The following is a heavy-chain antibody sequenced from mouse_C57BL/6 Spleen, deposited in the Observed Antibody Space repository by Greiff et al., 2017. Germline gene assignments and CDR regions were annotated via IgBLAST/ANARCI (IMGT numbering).Heavy chain of an antibody. V-gene: IGHV3-6*01. CDR2: ISNDGSN. CDR3: ARDEGNYELWFAY. Sequence: QSGPGLVKPSQSLSLTCSVTGYSITSGYYWYWIRPPPGNKLEWMGYISNDGSNNYNPSLKNRITITRDTSKNQFFLKLNSVTTEDTATYYWARDEGNYELWFAYWGQGALVTVSA. CDR1: GYSITSGYY. J-gene: IGHJ3*01. D-gene: IGHD2-1*01.